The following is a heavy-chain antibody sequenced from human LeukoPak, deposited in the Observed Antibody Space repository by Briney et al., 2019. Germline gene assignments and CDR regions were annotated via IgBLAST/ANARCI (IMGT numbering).Heavy chain of an antibody. J-gene: IGHJ6*03. CDR1: GFTFSSYS. Sequence: PGGSLRLSCAASGFTFSSYSMNWVRQAPGKGLEWVSSISSSSSYIYYADSVKGRFTISRDNAKNTLYMQMNSLRAEDTAVYYCARSVSRSGSYYGGVYYYYYMDVWGKGTTVTVSS. CDR3: ARSVSRSGSYYGGVYYYYYMDV. CDR2: ISSSSSYI. V-gene: IGHV3-21*01. D-gene: IGHD1-26*01.